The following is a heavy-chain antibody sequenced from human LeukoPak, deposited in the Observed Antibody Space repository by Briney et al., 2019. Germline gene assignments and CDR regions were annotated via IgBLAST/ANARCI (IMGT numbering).Heavy chain of an antibody. CDR2: INQGGSDK. V-gene: IGHV3-7*01. J-gene: IGHJ6*03. Sequence: GGSLRLSCAASGFTFSGHWMSWVRQAPGKGLEWVANINQGGSDKYYVDSVKGRFTISRDNSKNTLYLQMNSLRAEDTAVYYCAKERGDPNYDFWSGFSTLYYYYYYMDVWGKGTTVTVSS. CDR1: GFTFSGHW. D-gene: IGHD3-3*01. CDR3: AKERGDPNYDFWSGFSTLYYYYYYMDV.